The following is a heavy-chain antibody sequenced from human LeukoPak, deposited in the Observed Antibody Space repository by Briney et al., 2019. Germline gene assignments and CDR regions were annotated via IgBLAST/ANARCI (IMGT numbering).Heavy chain of an antibody. CDR3: ASPGRGYSYGFGY. D-gene: IGHD5-18*01. CDR1: GYTFTSYA. Sequence: ASVKVSCKASGYTFTSYAMNWVRQAPGQGLEWMGWINPNSGGTNYAQKFQGRVTMTRDTSISTAYMELSRLRSDDTAVYYCASPGRGYSYGFGYRGQGTLVTVSS. J-gene: IGHJ4*02. CDR2: INPNSGGT. V-gene: IGHV1-2*02.